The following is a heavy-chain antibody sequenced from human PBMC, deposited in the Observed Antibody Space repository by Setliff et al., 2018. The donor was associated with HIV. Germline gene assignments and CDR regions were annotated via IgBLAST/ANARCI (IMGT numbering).Heavy chain of an antibody. D-gene: IGHD3-22*01. V-gene: IGHV3-23*01. CDR1: GITLSNYA. J-gene: IGHJ4*02. Sequence: PGGSLRLSCAASGITLSNYAMSWVRQAPGKGLEWVSAISGSGGSTYYADSVKGRFSISRDNSKNTLYLQMNSLRAEDTAVYYCAKAQKDQMPTMIITGYYFDFWGQGTLVTVSS. CDR2: ISGSGGST. CDR3: AKAQKDQMPTMIITGYYFDF.